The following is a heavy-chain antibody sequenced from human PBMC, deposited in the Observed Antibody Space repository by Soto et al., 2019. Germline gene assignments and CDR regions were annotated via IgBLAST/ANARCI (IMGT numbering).Heavy chain of an antibody. D-gene: IGHD5-12*01. J-gene: IGHJ4*02. CDR2: IIPIFGTT. V-gene: IGHV1-69*14. CDR3: ARELGSGYDPGDY. Sequence: QVQLVQSGAEVKKPGSSVKVSCKTSGDIFSGYSISWVRQAPGQGLEWMGGIIPIFGTTNYAQRYHGRVTITADKSTSTVYMELYSPKSEDTAVYYCARELGSGYDPGDYWGQGTVVTVSS. CDR1: GDIFSGYS.